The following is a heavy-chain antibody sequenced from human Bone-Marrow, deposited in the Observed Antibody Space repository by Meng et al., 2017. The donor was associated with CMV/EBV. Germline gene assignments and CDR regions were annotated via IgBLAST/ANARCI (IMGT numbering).Heavy chain of an antibody. J-gene: IGHJ4*02. D-gene: IGHD1-26*01. CDR3: VRDILRVGITYYFDY. V-gene: IGHV3-30*02. CDR1: GFTFSSYG. Sequence: GESLKISCAASGFTFSSYGMHWVRQAPGKGLEWVAFIRYDGSNKYYADSVKGRFTISRDNSKNTLYLQMNSLRVEDTAVYYCVRDILRVGITYYFDYWGQGTLVTVSS. CDR2: IRYDGSNK.